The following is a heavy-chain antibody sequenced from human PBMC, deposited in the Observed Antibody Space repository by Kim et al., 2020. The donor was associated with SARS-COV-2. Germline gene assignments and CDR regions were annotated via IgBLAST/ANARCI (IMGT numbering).Heavy chain of an antibody. Sequence: SETLSLTCAVYGGSFSGYYWSWIRQPPGKGLEWIGEINHSGSTNYNPSLKSRVTISVDTSKNQFSLKLSSVTAADTAVYYCARPTTHYYDSSGYYKRKNWFDPWGQGTLVTVSS. J-gene: IGHJ5*02. V-gene: IGHV4-34*01. CDR1: GGSFSGYY. CDR3: ARPTTHYYDSSGYYKRKNWFDP. CDR2: INHSGST. D-gene: IGHD3-22*01.